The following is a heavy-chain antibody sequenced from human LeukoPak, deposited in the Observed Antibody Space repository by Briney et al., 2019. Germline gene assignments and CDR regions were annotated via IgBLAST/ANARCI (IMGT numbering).Heavy chain of an antibody. CDR1: GFIFDHYA. J-gene: IGHJ4*02. V-gene: IGHV3-9*03. Sequence: GRSPRLSCAASGFIFDHYALHWVRQAPGKGLERVSGINSNGNILGYANSVKGRFTISRDNAKNSLFLQMNGLKVEDMALYYCAKDFYPVAMGSGYVFDSWGQGTLVTVSS. CDR3: AKDFYPVAMGSGYVFDS. CDR2: INSNGNIL. D-gene: IGHD3-22*01.